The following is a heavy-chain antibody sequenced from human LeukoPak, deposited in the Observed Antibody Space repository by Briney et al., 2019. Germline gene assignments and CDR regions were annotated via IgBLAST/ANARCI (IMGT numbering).Heavy chain of an antibody. CDR1: GFTFSSYA. V-gene: IGHV3-23*01. CDR3: AKVGISGDYFDY. D-gene: IGHD1-26*01. Sequence: GGSLRLSCAASGFTFSSYAVSWVRQAPGKGLEWVSAISGSGGSTYYADSVKGRFTISRDNSKNTLYLQTNSLRAEDTAVYYCAKVGISGDYFDYWGQETLVTVSS. CDR2: ISGSGGST. J-gene: IGHJ4*02.